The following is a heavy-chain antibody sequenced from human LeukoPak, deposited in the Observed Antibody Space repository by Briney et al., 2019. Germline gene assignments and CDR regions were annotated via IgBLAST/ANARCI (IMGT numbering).Heavy chain of an antibody. Sequence: GGSLRLSCAASGFTFSSYAMHWVRQAPGKGLEYVSVISSNGGSTYYANSVKGRFTISRDNSKNTLYLQMGSLRAEDMAVYYCARGGVAYCGGDCYSPADYWGQGTLVTVSS. CDR1: GFTFSSYA. CDR3: ARGGVAYCGGDCYSPADY. CDR2: ISSNGGST. J-gene: IGHJ4*02. V-gene: IGHV3-64*01. D-gene: IGHD2-21*02.